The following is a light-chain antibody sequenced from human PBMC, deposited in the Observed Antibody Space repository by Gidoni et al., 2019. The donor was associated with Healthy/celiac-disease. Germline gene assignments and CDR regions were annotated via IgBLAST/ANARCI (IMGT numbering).Light chain of an antibody. CDR2: EVS. V-gene: IGLV2-14*01. Sequence: SALTPPASVSGSPGHSITISCTGTSSDVGGYNYVSWYQQHPGNAPKLMIYEVSNRPSGVANRFSGSKSGNTASLTISGLQAEDEADYYCSSYTSSSTLVFGGGTKLTVL. CDR1: SSDVGGYNY. J-gene: IGLJ2*01. CDR3: SSYTSSSTLV.